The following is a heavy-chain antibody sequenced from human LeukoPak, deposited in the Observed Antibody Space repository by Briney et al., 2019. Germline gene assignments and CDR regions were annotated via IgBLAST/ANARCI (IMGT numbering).Heavy chain of an antibody. CDR3: ARSWDARLNFDY. D-gene: IGHD1-26*01. Sequence: GGSLRLSCAASGFTFNLYAMSWVRLAPGKGLQWVASMCGSAGCTYYADSVKGRFTISRDNSKNTVNLQMDDLRAEDTAVYYCARSWDARLNFDYWGQGTLVTVSS. V-gene: IGHV3-23*01. CDR2: MCGSAGCT. J-gene: IGHJ4*02. CDR1: GFTFNLYA.